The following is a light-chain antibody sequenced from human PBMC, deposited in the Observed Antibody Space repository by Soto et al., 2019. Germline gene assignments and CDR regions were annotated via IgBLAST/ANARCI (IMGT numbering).Light chain of an antibody. CDR2: GVS. Sequence: EIVMTQSPGTLSVSPGERATLSCRASQSVSVNLAWYQQKPGQAPRLLIYGVSTRATGIPARFSGSESGTEFTLTISSLQSEDFAVYYCHQRSKWPLTFGGGTKVEIK. CDR1: QSVSVN. J-gene: IGKJ4*01. V-gene: IGKV3-15*01. CDR3: HQRSKWPLT.